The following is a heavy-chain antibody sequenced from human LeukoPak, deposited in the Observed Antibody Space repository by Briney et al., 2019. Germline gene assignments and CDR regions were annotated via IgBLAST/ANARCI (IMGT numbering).Heavy chain of an antibody. CDR1: GGTFSSYA. J-gene: IGHJ4*02. Sequence: GASVKVSCKASGGTFSSYAISWVRQAPGQGLEWMGGIIPIFGTANYAQKFQGGVTITTDESTSTAYMELSSLRSEDTAVYYCARSKGVGYFDHWGQGTLVTVSS. CDR2: IIPIFGTA. CDR3: ARSKGVGYFDH. V-gene: IGHV1-69*05. D-gene: IGHD2-15*01.